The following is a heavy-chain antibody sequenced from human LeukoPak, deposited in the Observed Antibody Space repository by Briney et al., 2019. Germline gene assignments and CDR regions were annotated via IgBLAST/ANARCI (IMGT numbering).Heavy chain of an antibody. J-gene: IGHJ4*02. D-gene: IGHD6-19*01. CDR3: AKDPGGLQWLVEWYYFDY. Sequence: PGGSLRLSCAASGFTFSSYGMHWVRQAPGKGLEWVAVISYDGSNKYYADSVKGRFTISRDNSKNTLYLQMNSLRAEDTAVYYCAKDPGGLQWLVEWYYFDYWGQGTLVTVSS. CDR1: GFTFSSYG. V-gene: IGHV3-30*18. CDR2: ISYDGSNK.